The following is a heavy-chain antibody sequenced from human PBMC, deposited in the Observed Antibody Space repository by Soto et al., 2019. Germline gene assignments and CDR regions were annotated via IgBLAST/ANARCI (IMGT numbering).Heavy chain of an antibody. CDR2: INHSGST. CDR1: GGSFSGYY. J-gene: IGHJ4*02. Sequence: SETLSLTCAVYGGSFSGYYWSWIRQPPGKGLEWIGEINHSGSTNYNPSLKSRVTISVDTSKNQFSLKLSSVTAADTAVYYCATDYGDYGRWFWGQGTLVTVSS. V-gene: IGHV4-34*01. D-gene: IGHD4-17*01. CDR3: ATDYGDYGRWF.